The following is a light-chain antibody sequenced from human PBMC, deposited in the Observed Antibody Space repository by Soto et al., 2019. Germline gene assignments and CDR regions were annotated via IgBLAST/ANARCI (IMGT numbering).Light chain of an antibody. Sequence: AIQLTQSPSSLSASVGDRVTITCRASQGISSALAWYQQKPGKAPKLLLYDASSLESGVPSRFSGSGSGTDVTLTISSLQPEDFATYYCHQFNNYPPFTFGPGTKVDIK. V-gene: IGKV1D-13*01. J-gene: IGKJ3*01. CDR2: DAS. CDR1: QGISSA. CDR3: HQFNNYPPFT.